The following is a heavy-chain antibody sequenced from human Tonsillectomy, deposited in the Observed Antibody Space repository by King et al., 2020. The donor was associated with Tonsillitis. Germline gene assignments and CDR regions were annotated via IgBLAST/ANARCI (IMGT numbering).Heavy chain of an antibody. D-gene: IGHD4-17*01. CDR3: ARQTPTHDYGDYGSYNWFDP. V-gene: IGHV5-10-1*01. Sequence: EVQLVESGAEVKKPGESLRISCKGSGYSFTSYWISWVRQMPGKGLEWMGRIDPSDSYTNYSPSFQGHVTISADKSISTAYLQWSSLKASDTAMYYCARQTPTHDYGDYGSYNWFDPWGQGTLVTVSS. J-gene: IGHJ5*02. CDR1: GYSFTSYW. CDR2: IDPSDSYT.